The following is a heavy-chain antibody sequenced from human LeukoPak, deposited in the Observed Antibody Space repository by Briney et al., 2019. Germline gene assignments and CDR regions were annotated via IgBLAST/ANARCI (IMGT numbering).Heavy chain of an antibody. CDR1: GYTFTSYG. J-gene: IGHJ4*02. Sequence: ASVKVSCKASGYTFTSYGISWVRQAPRQGLEWRGWISAYNGNTNYAQKLQGRVTMTTDTSTSTAYMELRSLRSDDTAVYYCARVGVGRGESSSWYFLVDYWGQGTLVTVSS. D-gene: IGHD6-13*01. CDR2: ISAYNGNT. V-gene: IGHV1-18*01. CDR3: ARVGVGRGESSSWYFLVDY.